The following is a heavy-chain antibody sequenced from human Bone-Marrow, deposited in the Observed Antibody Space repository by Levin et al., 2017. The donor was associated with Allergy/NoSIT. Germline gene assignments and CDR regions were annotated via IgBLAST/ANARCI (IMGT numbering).Heavy chain of an antibody. Sequence: GGSLRLSCAASGFTFSSYGMHWVRQAPGKGLEWVAFIGYDGSNEDYGDSVKGRFTISRDNSKNTLSLQMNSLRAEDTAVYYCAREGQGDYWGQGTLVTVSS. CDR3: AREGQGDY. CDR1: GFTFSSYG. J-gene: IGHJ4*02. CDR2: IGYDGSNE. V-gene: IGHV3-30*02.